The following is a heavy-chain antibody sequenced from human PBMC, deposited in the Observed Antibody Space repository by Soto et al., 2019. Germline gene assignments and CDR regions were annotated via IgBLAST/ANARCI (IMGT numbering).Heavy chain of an antibody. CDR1: GFTFSNAW. CDR2: IKSKTDGGTT. V-gene: IGHV3-15*01. D-gene: IGHD6-6*01. Sequence: GGSLRLSCAASGFTFSNAWMSWVRQAPGKGLEWVGRIKSKTDGGTTDYAAPVKGRFTISRDDSKNTLYLQMNSLKTEDTAVYYCTTDRGIAASQLYYYYYGMDVWGQGTTVPVYS. CDR3: TTDRGIAASQLYYYYYGMDV. J-gene: IGHJ6*02.